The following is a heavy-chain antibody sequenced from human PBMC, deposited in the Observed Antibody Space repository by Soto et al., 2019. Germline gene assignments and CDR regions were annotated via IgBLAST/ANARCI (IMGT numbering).Heavy chain of an antibody. V-gene: IGHV4-34*01. CDR2: INHSGST. CDR3: ARLAGHYYYYGMDV. CDR1: GGSFSGYY. J-gene: IGHJ6*02. Sequence: SETLSLTCAVYGGSFSGYYWSWIRQPPGKGLEWIGEINHSGSTNYNPSLKSRVTISVDTSKNQFSLKLSSVTAADTAVYYCARLAGHYYYYGMDVWGQGTTVTVSS.